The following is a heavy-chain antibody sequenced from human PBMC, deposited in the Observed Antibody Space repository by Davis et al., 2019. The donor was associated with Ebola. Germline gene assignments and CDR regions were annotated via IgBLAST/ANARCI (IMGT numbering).Heavy chain of an antibody. D-gene: IGHD3-10*01. CDR2: INPNSGGI. J-gene: IGHJ4*02. V-gene: IGHV1-2*04. Sequence: AASVKVSCKASGYTFTGYYMHWVRQAPGQGLEWMGWINPNSGGIKYAQKFQGWVTMTRDTSISTAYMELSRLRSDDTAVYYCSRAYYYGSGSFFDLWGQGTLVTVSS. CDR3: SRAYYYGSGSFFDL. CDR1: GYTFTGYY.